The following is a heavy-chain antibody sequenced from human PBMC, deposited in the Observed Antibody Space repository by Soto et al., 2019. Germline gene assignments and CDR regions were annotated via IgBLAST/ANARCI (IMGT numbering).Heavy chain of an antibody. D-gene: IGHD1-1*01. V-gene: IGHV4-30-4*01. J-gene: IGHJ4*02. CDR1: GGSFSNDDYY. CDR3: ARARYAYFDY. Sequence: KTSETLSLTCTISGGSFSNDDYYWSWIRQPPGKGLEWIGYIYYSGSTNSNPSLKSRVTQSVDTSKKQFSLTLRPVTAADTAVYYCARARYAYFDYWGQGTLVTVSS. CDR2: IYYSGST.